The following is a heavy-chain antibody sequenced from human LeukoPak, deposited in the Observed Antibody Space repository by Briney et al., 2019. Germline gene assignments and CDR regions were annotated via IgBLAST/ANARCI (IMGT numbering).Heavy chain of an antibody. D-gene: IGHD2-2*02. CDR3: ARVECSSTSCYNVWFDP. CDR2: INPNSGGT. J-gene: IGHJ5*02. CDR1: GYTFTGYY. Sequence: ASVKVSCKASGYTFTGYYMHWVRQAPGQGLEWMGWINPNSGGTNYAQKFQGWVTMTRDTSISTAYMELSRLRSDDTAVYYCARVECSSTSCYNVWFDPWGQGTLVSVSS. V-gene: IGHV1-2*04.